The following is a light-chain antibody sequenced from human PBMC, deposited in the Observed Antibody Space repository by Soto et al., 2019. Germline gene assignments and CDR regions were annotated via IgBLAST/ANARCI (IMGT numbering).Light chain of an antibody. V-gene: IGLV1-40*01. Sequence: QSVLTQPPAVSAAPGQRVTISCTGSSSNIGARSDVHWYQQFPGSAPKLLIFGNVNRPSGVPDRFSGSKSGTSASLAISGLQAEDEADYYCQSYDSGLSAWVFGGGTQLTVL. CDR3: QSYDSGLSAWV. CDR2: GNV. CDR1: SSNIGARSD. J-gene: IGLJ3*02.